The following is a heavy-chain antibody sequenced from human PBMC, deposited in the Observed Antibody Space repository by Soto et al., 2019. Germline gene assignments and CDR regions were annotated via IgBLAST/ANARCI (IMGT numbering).Heavy chain of an antibody. Sequence: GGSLRLSCGAAGFTFSSYEVTWVRQAPGKGLEWVSYISSSGSTIYYADSVQGRFTISRDNAKNSLYLQMNSLRAEDTAVYYCANPLRDCSSTSCLYGMDVWGQGTTVTVSS. J-gene: IGHJ6*02. V-gene: IGHV3-48*03. CDR1: GFTFSSYE. D-gene: IGHD2-2*01. CDR3: ANPLRDCSSTSCLYGMDV. CDR2: ISSSGSTI.